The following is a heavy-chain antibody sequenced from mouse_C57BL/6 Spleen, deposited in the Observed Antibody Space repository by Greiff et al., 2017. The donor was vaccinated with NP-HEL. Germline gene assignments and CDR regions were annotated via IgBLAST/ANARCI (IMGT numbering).Heavy chain of an antibody. CDR1: GFNIKDYY. J-gene: IGHJ3*01. Sequence: VQLQQSGAELVKPGASVKLSCTASGFNIKDYYMHWVKQRTEQGLEWIGRIDPEDGETKYAPNFQGKATITADTSSNTAYLQISSLTAEDTAVYYCARKTAQATGAYWGQGTLVTVSA. CDR3: ARKTAQATGAY. CDR2: IDPEDGET. V-gene: IGHV14-2*01. D-gene: IGHD3-2*02.